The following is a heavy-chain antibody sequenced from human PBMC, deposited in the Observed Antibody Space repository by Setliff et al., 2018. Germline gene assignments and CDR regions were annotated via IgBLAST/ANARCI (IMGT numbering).Heavy chain of an antibody. CDR3: ATTTLGRYCSGGNCYFGY. D-gene: IGHD2-15*01. J-gene: IGHJ4*02. CDR2: ISHSANK. Sequence: TLSLTCTVSGGSISDNNYYWGWIRQSPGKELEWIGGISHSANKYYNPSFRTGVTISVDMSKNQFFLKLTSVTAADTAVYYCATTTLGRYCSGGNCYFGYWGQGTLVTVSS. CDR1: GGSISDNNYY. V-gene: IGHV4-39*01.